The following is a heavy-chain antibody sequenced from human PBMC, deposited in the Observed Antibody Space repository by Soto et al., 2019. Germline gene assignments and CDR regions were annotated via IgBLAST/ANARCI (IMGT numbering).Heavy chain of an antibody. CDR1: GGSISSYY. CDR3: ARVGSPMVRRLIMNFDH. J-gene: IGHJ4*02. V-gene: IGHV4-59*12. CDR2: IYYSGST. Sequence: PSRTLSLTGTSCGGSISSYYWTWIRQPPEKGLEWIGYIYYSGSTNYNPSLKSRVTISVDTSKNQCSLYLQMNSLRAEDTALYYCARVGSPMVRRLIMNFDHWGQGALVTVSS. D-gene: IGHD3-10*01.